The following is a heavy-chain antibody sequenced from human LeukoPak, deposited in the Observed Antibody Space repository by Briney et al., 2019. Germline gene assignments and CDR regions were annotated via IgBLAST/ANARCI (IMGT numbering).Heavy chain of an antibody. Sequence: SGGSLRLSCAASGFTFSSYEMNWVRQAPGKGLEWVSYISSRDSTIYYADSVKGRFTISRDNAKNTLYLQMNSLRAEDTAVYYCARSAWVDCFDYWGQGTLVTVSS. V-gene: IGHV3-48*03. CDR2: ISSRDSTI. CDR3: ARSAWVDCFDY. CDR1: GFTFSSYE. D-gene: IGHD2-15*01. J-gene: IGHJ4*02.